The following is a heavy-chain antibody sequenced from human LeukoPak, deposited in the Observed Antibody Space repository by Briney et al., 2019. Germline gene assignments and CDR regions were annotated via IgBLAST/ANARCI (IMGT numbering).Heavy chain of an antibody. Sequence: PGGSLRLSCAASGFTFSSYGMHWVRQAPRKWLEWVAVIWYDGSNKYYADSVKGRFTISRDNSKNTLYLQMNSLRAEDTAVYYCAREKRITMVRGVTRVTRVFDYWGQGTLVTVSS. V-gene: IGHV3-33*01. CDR2: IWYDGSNK. J-gene: IGHJ4*02. D-gene: IGHD3-10*01. CDR1: GFTFSSYG. CDR3: AREKRITMVRGVTRVTRVFDY.